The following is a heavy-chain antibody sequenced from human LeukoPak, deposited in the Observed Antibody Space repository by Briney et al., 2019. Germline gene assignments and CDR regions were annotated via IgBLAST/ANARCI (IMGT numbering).Heavy chain of an antibody. CDR2: INHSGST. CDR1: GGSFSGYY. CDR3: ARGPGVVVAAALDY. J-gene: IGHJ4*02. Sequence: PSETLSLTCAVYGGSFSGYYWSWIRQPPGKGLEWIGEINHSGSTNYNPSLKSRVTISVDTSKNQFSLKLSSVTAADTAVYYCARGPGVVVAAALDYWGQGTLVTVSS. D-gene: IGHD2-15*01. V-gene: IGHV4-34*01.